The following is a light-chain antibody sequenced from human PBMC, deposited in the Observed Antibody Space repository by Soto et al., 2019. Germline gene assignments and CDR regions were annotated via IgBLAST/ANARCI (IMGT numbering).Light chain of an antibody. CDR2: AAS. V-gene: IGKV1-39*01. J-gene: IGKJ5*01. CDR1: RSVIYKSNNKNH. Sequence: MTQSPDSLALSLGERATVNCKCSRSVIYKSNNKNHLAWYQQKPGKAPKLLIYAASSLQSGVPSRFSGSGSGTDFTLTISSLQPEDFATYYCQQSYSTPITFGQGTRLEIK. CDR3: QQSYSTPIT.